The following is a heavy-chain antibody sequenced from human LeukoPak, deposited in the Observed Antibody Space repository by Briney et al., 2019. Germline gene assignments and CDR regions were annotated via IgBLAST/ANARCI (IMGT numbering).Heavy chain of an antibody. CDR1: GGSFSGYC. V-gene: IGHV4-34*01. J-gene: IGHJ6*02. CDR3: ARAGKSSSSYYYYYGMDV. D-gene: IGHD6-6*01. Sequence: SETLSLTCAVYGGSFSGYCWSWIRQPPGKGLEWIGEINHSGSTNYNPSLKSRVTISVDMSKNQFSLKLSSVTAADTAVYYCARAGKSSSSYYYYYGMDVWGQGTTVTVSS. CDR2: INHSGST.